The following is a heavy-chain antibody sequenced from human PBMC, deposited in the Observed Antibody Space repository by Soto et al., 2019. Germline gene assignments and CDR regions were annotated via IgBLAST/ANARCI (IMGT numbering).Heavy chain of an antibody. CDR2: MNPNSGNT. D-gene: IGHD3-9*01. CDR1: GYTFTSYD. J-gene: IGHJ6*03. CDR3: ARALYYDILTGYYNYYYRDV. V-gene: IGHV1-8*01. Sequence: ASVKVSCKASGYTFTSYDINWVRQATGQGLEWMGWMNPNSGNTGYAQKFQGRVTMTRNTSISTAYMELSSLRSEDTAVYYCARALYYDILTGYYNYYYRDVWGKGTTVTVSS.